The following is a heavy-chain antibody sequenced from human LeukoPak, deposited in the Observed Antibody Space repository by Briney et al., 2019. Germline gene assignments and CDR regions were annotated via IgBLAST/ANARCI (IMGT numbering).Heavy chain of an antibody. Sequence: PGGSLRLSCAASGFTFSSYAMSWVRQAPGKGLEWVSSISGSGGSTYYADSVRGRFTVSRDNSRNTLALQMNGLRAEDTAVYYCAGSPTVDAAFDIWGQGTMVTVSS. V-gene: IGHV3-23*01. CDR2: ISGSGGST. CDR1: GFTFSSYA. D-gene: IGHD4-23*01. CDR3: AGSPTVDAAFDI. J-gene: IGHJ3*02.